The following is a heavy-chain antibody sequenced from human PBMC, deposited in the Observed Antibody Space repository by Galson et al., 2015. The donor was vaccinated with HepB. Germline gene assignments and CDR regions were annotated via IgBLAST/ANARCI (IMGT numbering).Heavy chain of an antibody. J-gene: IGHJ3*02. Sequence: SLRLSCAASGFTFSNAWMRWVRRAPGKGLEWVGRIKSKTDGGTTDYAAPVKGRFTISRDDSKNTLYLQMNSLKTEDTAVYYCTTDTGTLWFGELSDAFDIWGQGTMVTVSS. D-gene: IGHD3-10*01. CDR3: TTDTGTLWFGELSDAFDI. V-gene: IGHV3-15*01. CDR1: GFTFSNAW. CDR2: IKSKTDGGTT.